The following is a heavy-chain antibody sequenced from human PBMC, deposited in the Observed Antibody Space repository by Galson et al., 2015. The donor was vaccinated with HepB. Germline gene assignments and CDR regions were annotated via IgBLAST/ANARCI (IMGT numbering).Heavy chain of an antibody. V-gene: IGHV1-46*03. CDR2: INPSGGST. J-gene: IGHJ3*02. CDR1: GYTFTSYY. D-gene: IGHD4-17*01. Sequence: SVKVSCKASGYTFTSYYMHWVRQAPGQGLEWMGIINPSGGSTSYAQKFQGRVTMTRDTSTSTVYMELSSLRSEDTAVYYCASGREKYYDDRNAFDIWGQGTMVTVSS. CDR3: ASGREKYYDDRNAFDI.